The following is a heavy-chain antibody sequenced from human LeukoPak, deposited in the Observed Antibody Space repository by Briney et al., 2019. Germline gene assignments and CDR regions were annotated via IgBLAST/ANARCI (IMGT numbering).Heavy chain of an antibody. CDR3: AREYSSSSGKALDY. CDR2: IFMSGST. J-gene: IGHJ4*02. CDR1: SGSLGSYY. V-gene: IGHV4-4*07. Sequence: SETLSLTCTVPSGSLGSYYWNWLRQPAGKGLEWVGHIFMSGSTDYNPSLKSRVTMSVDTSKNQFSLKLNSVTAADTAFYYCAREYSSSSGKALDYWGQGTLVTVSS. D-gene: IGHD6-6*01.